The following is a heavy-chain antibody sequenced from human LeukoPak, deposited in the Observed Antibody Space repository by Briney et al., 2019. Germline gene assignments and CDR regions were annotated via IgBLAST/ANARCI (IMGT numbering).Heavy chain of an antibody. CDR1: GFTVSSNY. V-gene: IGHV3-48*01. D-gene: IGHD3-22*01. Sequence: PGGSLRLSCAASGFTVSSNYMSWVRQAPGKGLEWVSYISSSSSTIYYADSVKGRFTISRDNAKNSLYLQMNSLRAEDTAVYYCARDQDYYDSSGYPDAFDIWGQGTMVTVSS. CDR3: ARDQDYYDSSGYPDAFDI. J-gene: IGHJ3*02. CDR2: ISSSSSTI.